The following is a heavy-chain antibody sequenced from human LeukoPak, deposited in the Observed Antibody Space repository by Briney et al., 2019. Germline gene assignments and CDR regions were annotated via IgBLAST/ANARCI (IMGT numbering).Heavy chain of an antibody. Sequence: SETLSLTCTVSGGSISSRPYYWGWVRQPPGKGLEWIGSISYSGSIHYNPSLKSRVTISVDTSKNHFPLRLSSVTAADTAVYYCATLEIGDYYFDYWGQGTLVTVSS. CDR3: ATLEIGDYYFDY. CDR1: GGSISSRPYY. V-gene: IGHV4-39*01. J-gene: IGHJ4*02. D-gene: IGHD3-16*01. CDR2: ISYSGSI.